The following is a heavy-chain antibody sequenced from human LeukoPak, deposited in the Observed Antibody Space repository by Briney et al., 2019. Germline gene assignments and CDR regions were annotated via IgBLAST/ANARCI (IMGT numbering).Heavy chain of an antibody. Sequence: SETLSLTCTVSGGSISRYYWSWIRQPPGKGLEWIGYMHHSGSINYNPSLKSRVTISGDTSKNKFSLKLSSVTAADTAVYYCARSGGGSSYGGLDYWGQGTLVTVSS. D-gene: IGHD5-18*01. CDR2: MHHSGSI. J-gene: IGHJ4*02. CDR1: GGSISRYY. V-gene: IGHV4-59*01. CDR3: ARSGGGSSYGGLDY.